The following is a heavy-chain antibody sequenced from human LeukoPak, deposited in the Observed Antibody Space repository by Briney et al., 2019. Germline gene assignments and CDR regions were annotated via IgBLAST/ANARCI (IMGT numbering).Heavy chain of an antibody. V-gene: IGHV1-8*03. J-gene: IGHJ6*03. CDR3: AIGLKIPAAKNYYYYYMDV. Sequence: GASVKVSCKASGYTFTSYDINWVRRATGQGLEWIGWMNPNSGNTGYAQKFQGRVTITRNTSISTAYMELSSLRSEDTAVYYCAIGLKIPAAKNYYYYYMDVWGKGTTVTVSS. CDR2: MNPNSGNT. CDR1: GYTFTSYD. D-gene: IGHD2-2*01.